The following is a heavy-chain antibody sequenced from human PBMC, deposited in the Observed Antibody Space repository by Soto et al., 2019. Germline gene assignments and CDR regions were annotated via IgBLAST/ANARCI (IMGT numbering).Heavy chain of an antibody. D-gene: IGHD2-2*01. CDR2: IYHSGST. J-gene: IGHJ5*02. Sequence: QLQLQESGSGLVKPSQTLSLTCAVSGGSISSGGYSWSWIRQPPGKGLEWIGYIYHSGSTYYNPSLXSRXTRSVNRTKNQFSLTLSSVTAAATAVYYCARVPDRWGQGTLVTVSS. V-gene: IGHV4-30-2*01. CDR3: ARVPDR. CDR1: GGSISSGGYS.